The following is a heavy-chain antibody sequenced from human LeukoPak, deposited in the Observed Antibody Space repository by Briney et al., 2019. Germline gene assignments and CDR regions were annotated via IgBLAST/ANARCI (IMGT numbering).Heavy chain of an antibody. CDR2: INSDGSST. D-gene: IGHD6-6*01. CDR3: ARGQLVTYAFDI. J-gene: IGHJ3*02. CDR1: GFTFSSYW. V-gene: IGHV3-74*01. Sequence: GGSLRLSCAASGFTFSSYWMHWVRQAPGKGLVWVSRINSDGSSTSYADSVKGRFTISRDNAKNTLYLQMNSLRAEDTAVYYCARGQLVTYAFDIWGQGTMVTVSS.